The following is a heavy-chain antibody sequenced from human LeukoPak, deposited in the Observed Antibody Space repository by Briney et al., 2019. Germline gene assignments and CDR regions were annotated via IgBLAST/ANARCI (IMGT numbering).Heavy chain of an antibody. D-gene: IGHD4-17*01. J-gene: IGHJ3*02. V-gene: IGHV1-18*01. Sequence: ASVKVSCKASGYTFMNSGISWVRQAPGQGLEWLGWISAYNANTYYAQKVQGRVTMTTDTSTSTAYMELRSLRSDDTVVYYCARWGDDYGDQSRAFDIWGQGTMVTVSS. CDR1: GYTFMNSG. CDR2: ISAYNANT. CDR3: ARWGDDYGDQSRAFDI.